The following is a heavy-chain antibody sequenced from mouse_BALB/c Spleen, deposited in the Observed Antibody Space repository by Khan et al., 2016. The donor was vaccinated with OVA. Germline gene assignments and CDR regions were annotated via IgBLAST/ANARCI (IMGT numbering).Heavy chain of an antibody. CDR3: ATSYFYGYYFDY. CDR2: ISGDSNTI. D-gene: IGHD1-1*01. J-gene: IGHJ2*01. Sequence: VQLKESGGGLVQPGGSRKLSCAASGFTFSSYGMHWVRQAPEKGLEWVAYISGDSNTIYYADTVKGRFTISRENPKNNLFLRMTSLMSEDTTMYYCATSYFYGYYFDYWGPGTTLTVSS. CDR1: GFTFSSYG. V-gene: IGHV5-17*02.